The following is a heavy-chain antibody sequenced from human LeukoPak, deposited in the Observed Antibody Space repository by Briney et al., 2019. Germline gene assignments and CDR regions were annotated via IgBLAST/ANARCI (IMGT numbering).Heavy chain of an antibody. Sequence: ASVKVSCKASGYTFTSYDINWVRQATGQGLEWMGWMNPNSGNTGYAQKLQGRVTMTRNTSISTAYMELSSLRSEDAAVYYCARRNTGVVAGLDCWGQGTLVTVSS. V-gene: IGHV1-8*01. CDR2: MNPNSGNT. J-gene: IGHJ4*02. CDR1: GYTFTSYD. D-gene: IGHD5-18*01. CDR3: ARRNTGVVAGLDC.